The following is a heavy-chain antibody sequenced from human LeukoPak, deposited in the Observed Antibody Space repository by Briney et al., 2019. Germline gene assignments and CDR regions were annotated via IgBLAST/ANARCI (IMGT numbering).Heavy chain of an antibody. CDR3: ARAPGLKIDY. CDR1: GGSISSGSYY. J-gene: IGHJ4*02. D-gene: IGHD5/OR15-5a*01. Sequence: PSETLSLTCTVSGGSISSGSYYWSWIRQPAGKGLEWIGRIYTSGSTYYNPSLKSRVTISVDTSKNQFSLKLSSVTAADTAVYYCARAPGLKIDYWGQGTLVTVSS. CDR2: IYTSGST. V-gene: IGHV4-61*02.